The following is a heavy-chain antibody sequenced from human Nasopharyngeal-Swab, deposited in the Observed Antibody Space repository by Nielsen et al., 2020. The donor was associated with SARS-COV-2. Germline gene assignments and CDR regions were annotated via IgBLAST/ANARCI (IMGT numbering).Heavy chain of an antibody. CDR2: ISSSTSYI. D-gene: IGHD3-10*01. CDR1: GFTFSNYS. CDR3: ARDGFGESPYYYYYGMDV. Sequence: GESLKISCAASGFTFSNYSMNWVRQAPGKGLEWDSSISSSTSYIYYADSVKGRFTISRDNAKNSLYLQMNSLRAEDTAVYYCARDGFGESPYYYYYGMDVWGQGTTVTVSS. V-gene: IGHV3-21*01. J-gene: IGHJ6*02.